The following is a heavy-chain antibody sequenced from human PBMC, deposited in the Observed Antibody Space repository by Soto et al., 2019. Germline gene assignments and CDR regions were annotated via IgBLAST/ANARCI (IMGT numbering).Heavy chain of an antibody. Sequence: EVQLLESGGGLVQPGGSLRLSCAASGFTFSSYAMSWVRQAPGKGLEWVSAISGSGGSTYYADSVKGRFTISRDNSKNKLHLKMNSLRAADTDVYYCAIDSRGYFDYWGQGTLVTVSS. CDR1: GFTFSSYA. V-gene: IGHV3-23*01. CDR3: AIDSRGYFDY. D-gene: IGHD3-10*01. J-gene: IGHJ4*02. CDR2: ISGSGGST.